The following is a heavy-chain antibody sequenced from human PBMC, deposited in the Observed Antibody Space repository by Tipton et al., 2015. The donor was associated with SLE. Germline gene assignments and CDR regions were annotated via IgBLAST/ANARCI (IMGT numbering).Heavy chain of an antibody. CDR1: GGSISSSSYY. CDR2: IYYSGST. CDR3: ARLKYYYDSSKSGWAFDI. V-gene: IGHV4-39*01. Sequence: TLSLTCTVSGGSISSSSYYLGWIRPPPGKGLEWVGSIYYSGSTYYNPSLKSRVTISVDTSKNQFSLKLSSVTAADTAVYYCARLKYYYDSSKSGWAFDIWGQGTMVTVSS. J-gene: IGHJ3*02. D-gene: IGHD3-22*01.